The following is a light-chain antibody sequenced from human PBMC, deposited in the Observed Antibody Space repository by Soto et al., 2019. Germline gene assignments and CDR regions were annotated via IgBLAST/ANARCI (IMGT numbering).Light chain of an antibody. CDR3: QQYGSSPRT. J-gene: IGKJ1*01. CDR2: SAS. Sequence: EVVLTQSPATLSLSPGEAATLSCRASESVASPNLAWYQQKPGQAPRLLFYSASRRATGVPDRFSGSGSGKDFTLTISRLEPEDFAVYYCQQYGSSPRTFGPGTKGEIK. V-gene: IGKV3-20*01. CDR1: ESVASPN.